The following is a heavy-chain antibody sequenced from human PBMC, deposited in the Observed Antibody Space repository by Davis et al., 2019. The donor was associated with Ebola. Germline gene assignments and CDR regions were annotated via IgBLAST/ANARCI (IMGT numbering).Heavy chain of an antibody. CDR1: GFTFNIYA. V-gene: IGHV3-23*01. CDR3: ARGIDY. Sequence: PGGSLRLSCAASGFTFNIYAMSWVRQAPGKGLEWVSATTLSGASTYYAESVKGRFTISRDNSKKTLYLQMNSLRAEDTAVYYCARGIDYWGQGTLVTVSS. CDR2: TTLSGAST. J-gene: IGHJ4*02.